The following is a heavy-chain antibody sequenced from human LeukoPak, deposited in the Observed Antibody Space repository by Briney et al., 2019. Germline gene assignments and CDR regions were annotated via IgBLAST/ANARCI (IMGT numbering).Heavy chain of an antibody. CDR3: ARGGIMITFGGVIVPLNWFDP. D-gene: IGHD3-16*02. CDR2: INPSGGST. V-gene: IGHV1-46*01. CDR1: GYTFTSYY. J-gene: IGHJ5*02. Sequence: ASVKVSCKASGYTFTSYYVHWVRQAPGQGLEWMGIINPSGGSTSYAQKFQGRVTMTRDMSTSTVYMELSSLRSEDTAVYYCARGGIMITFGGVIVPLNWFDPWGQGTLVTVSS.